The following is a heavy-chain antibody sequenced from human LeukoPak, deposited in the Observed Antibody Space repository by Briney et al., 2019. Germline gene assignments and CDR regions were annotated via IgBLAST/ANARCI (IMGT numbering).Heavy chain of an antibody. D-gene: IGHD3-3*01. CDR2: IWYDGSNK. CDR1: GFTFSSYG. Sequence: PGGSLRLSCAASGFTFSSYGMHWVRQAPGKGLEWVAVIWYDGSNKYYADSVKGRFTISRDNPKNTLYLQMNSLRAEDTAVYYCAREDYDFWSGSPFDYYGMDVWGQGTTVTVSS. J-gene: IGHJ6*02. CDR3: AREDYDFWSGSPFDYYGMDV. V-gene: IGHV3-33*01.